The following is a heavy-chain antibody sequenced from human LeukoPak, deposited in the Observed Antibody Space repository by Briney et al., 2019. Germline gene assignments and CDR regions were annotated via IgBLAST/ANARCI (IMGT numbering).Heavy chain of an antibody. CDR1: GGSISSSSYY. CDR2: IYYSGST. D-gene: IGHD3-10*01. V-gene: IGHV4-39*01. Sequence: SETLSLTCTVSGGSISSSSYYWGWIRQPPGKGLERIGSIYYSGSTYYNPSLKSRVTISVDTSKNQFSLKLSSVTAADTAVYYCARPRSITMVRGNTNWFDPWGQGTLVTVSS. CDR3: ARPRSITMVRGNTNWFDP. J-gene: IGHJ5*02.